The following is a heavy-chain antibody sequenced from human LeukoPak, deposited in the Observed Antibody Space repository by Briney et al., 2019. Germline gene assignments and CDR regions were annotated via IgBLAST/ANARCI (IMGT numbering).Heavy chain of an antibody. CDR2: ISSSSSYI. CDR3: ARGLRYCSGGSCYSWYYYGMDV. D-gene: IGHD2-15*01. J-gene: IGHJ6*02. Sequence: PGGSLRLSCAASGFTFSSYSMNWVRQAPGKGLEWVSSISSSSSYIYYADSVKGRFTISRDNAKNSLYLQMNSLRAEDTAVYYCARGLRYCSGGSCYSWYYYGMDVWGQGTTVTVSS. V-gene: IGHV3-21*01. CDR1: GFTFSSYS.